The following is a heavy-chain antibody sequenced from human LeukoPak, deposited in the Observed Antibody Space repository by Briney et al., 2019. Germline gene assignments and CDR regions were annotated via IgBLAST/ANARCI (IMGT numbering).Heavy chain of an antibody. Sequence: GGSLRLSCAPSGFTFSRHGMHWVRQAPGKGLEWVAIISNDGSRKYYAHSVEGRFTISRDNSKNTLYLQMDSLRAEDTAVYYCATSWGPDTSAFRWGRDGMDVWGQGTTVIVS. V-gene: IGHV3-30*03. D-gene: IGHD3-16*01. CDR3: ATSWGPDTSAFRWGRDGMDV. CDR2: ISNDGSRK. CDR1: GFTFSRHG. J-gene: IGHJ6*02.